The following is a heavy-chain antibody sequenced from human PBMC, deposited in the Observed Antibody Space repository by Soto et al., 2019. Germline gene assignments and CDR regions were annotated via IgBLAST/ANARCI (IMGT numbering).Heavy chain of an antibody. CDR2: ISGSGGST. CDR1: GFTFSSYA. J-gene: IGHJ3*02. Sequence: GGSLRLSCAASGFTFSSYAMSWVRQAPGKGLEWVSAISGSGGSTYYADSVKGRFTISRDNSKNTLYLQMNSLRAEDTAVYYGAKDEGSYDSSARDAFDIWGQGTMVTVSS. V-gene: IGHV3-23*01. D-gene: IGHD3-22*01. CDR3: AKDEGSYDSSARDAFDI.